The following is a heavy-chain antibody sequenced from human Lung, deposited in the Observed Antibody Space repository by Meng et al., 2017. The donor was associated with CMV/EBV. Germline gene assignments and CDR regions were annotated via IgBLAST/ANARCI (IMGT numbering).Heavy chain of an antibody. D-gene: IGHD3-16*01. J-gene: IGHJ6*03. CDR3: SRWSLVHYNMDV. CDR1: GGSISSGDHY. V-gene: IGHV4-30-4*01. Sequence: SETLSLTCTVTGGSISSGDHYWSWIRQTPGKGLEWIGYIYYSGSTYYIPSLKSRVIMSVDTSKNHFSLNLTSVTAADTAVYYCSRWSLVHYNMDVWGQGTAVTVSS. CDR2: IYYSGST.